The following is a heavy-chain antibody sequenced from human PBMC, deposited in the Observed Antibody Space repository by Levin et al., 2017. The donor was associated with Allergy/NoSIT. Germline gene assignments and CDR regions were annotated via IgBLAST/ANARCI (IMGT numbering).Heavy chain of an antibody. CDR3: AREDGSTFDF. CDR2: IYYSGST. J-gene: IGHJ4*02. V-gene: IGHV4-31*03. Sequence: PSQTLSLTCTASGGSISGGGYHWTWIRQHPEKGLEWIGYIYYSGSTFYNPSLKSRLMISVDTSKNQFSLNVSSVTAADTAVYYCAREDGSTFDFWGQGALVTVAS. D-gene: IGHD2-2*03. CDR1: GGSISGGGYH.